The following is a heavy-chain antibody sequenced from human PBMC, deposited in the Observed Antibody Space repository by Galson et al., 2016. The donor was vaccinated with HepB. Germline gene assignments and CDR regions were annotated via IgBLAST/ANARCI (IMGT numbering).Heavy chain of an antibody. V-gene: IGHV2-26*01. Sequence: PALVKPTQTLTLTCNVSGFSLNNGRMGVSWIRQPPGKALEWLAHIFSINGRSYKSSLRSSLTIPKDTPRSQVVLTMTDMDPADTATYFCARTYFYDSRVYYFDDWGQGALVIVSS. CDR3: ARTYFYDSRVYYFDD. CDR1: GFSLNNGRMG. J-gene: IGHJ4*02. D-gene: IGHD3-22*01. CDR2: IFSINGR.